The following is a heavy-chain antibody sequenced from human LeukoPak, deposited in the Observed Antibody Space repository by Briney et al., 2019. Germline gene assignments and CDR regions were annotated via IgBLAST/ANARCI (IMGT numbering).Heavy chain of an antibody. Sequence: SETLSLTCTVSGYSISSGYYWGWIRQPPGKGLEWIGSIYHSGSTYYNPSLKSRATISVDTSKNQFSLKLSSVTAADTAVYYCARVRAYYDILTGYYPNWYFDLWGRGTLVTVSS. CDR1: GYSISSGYY. D-gene: IGHD3-9*01. CDR3: ARVRAYYDILTGYYPNWYFDL. J-gene: IGHJ2*01. V-gene: IGHV4-38-2*02. CDR2: IYHSGST.